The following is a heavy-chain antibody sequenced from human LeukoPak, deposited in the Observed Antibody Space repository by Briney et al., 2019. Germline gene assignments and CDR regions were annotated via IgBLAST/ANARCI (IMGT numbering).Heavy chain of an antibody. CDR3: ASLGGSGWSVGGYYYGMDV. D-gene: IGHD6-19*01. CDR2: ISSSSSYI. Sequence: GVSLRLSCAASGFTFSSYSMNWVRQAPGKGLEWVSSISSSSSYIYYADSVKGRFTISRDNAKNSLYLQMNSLRAEDTAVYYCASLGGSGWSVGGYYYGMDVWGQGTTVTVSS. J-gene: IGHJ6*02. CDR1: GFTFSSYS. V-gene: IGHV3-21*01.